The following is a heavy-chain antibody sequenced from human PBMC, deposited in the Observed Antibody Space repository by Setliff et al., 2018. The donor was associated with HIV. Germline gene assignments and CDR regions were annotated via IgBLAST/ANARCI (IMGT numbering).Heavy chain of an antibody. D-gene: IGHD3-22*01. CDR3: ARDKALYYYDGSGSPLFDI. V-gene: IGHV4-39*07. Sequence: SETLSLTCTVTDDSISRSSHYWAWIRQSPGKGLEWIGSIYYSGSTYYNPSLKSRVTISVVTSRKQFSLKLSSATAADTAVYYCARDKALYYYDGSGSPLFDIWGQGTMVTVSS. J-gene: IGHJ3*02. CDR1: DDSISRSSHY. CDR2: IYYSGST.